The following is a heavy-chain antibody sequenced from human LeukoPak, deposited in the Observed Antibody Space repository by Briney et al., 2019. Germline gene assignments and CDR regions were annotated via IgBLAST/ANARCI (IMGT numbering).Heavy chain of an antibody. J-gene: IGHJ5*02. CDR1: GGSFSGYY. Sequence: SETLSLTCAVYGGSFSGYYWSWIRQPPGKGLEWIGEINHSGSTYYNPSLKSRVTISVDTSKNQFSLKLSSVTAADTAVYYCAKQGGGYCSGGSCYWNWFDPWGQGTLVTVSS. CDR3: AKQGGGYCSGGSCYWNWFDP. V-gene: IGHV4-34*09. CDR2: INHSGST. D-gene: IGHD2-15*01.